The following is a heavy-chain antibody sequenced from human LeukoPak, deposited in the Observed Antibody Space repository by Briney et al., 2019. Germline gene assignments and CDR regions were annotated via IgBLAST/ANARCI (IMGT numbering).Heavy chain of an antibody. CDR2: INHSGST. Sequence: SETLSLTCAVYGGSFSGYYWSWIRQPPGKGLEWIGEINHSGSTNYNPSLKSRVTISVDTSKNQFSLKLSSVTAADTAVYYCARVRGGSSWYPAIWFDPWGQGTLVTVSS. CDR1: GGSFSGYY. CDR3: ARVRGGSSWYPAIWFDP. D-gene: IGHD6-13*01. J-gene: IGHJ5*02. V-gene: IGHV4-34*01.